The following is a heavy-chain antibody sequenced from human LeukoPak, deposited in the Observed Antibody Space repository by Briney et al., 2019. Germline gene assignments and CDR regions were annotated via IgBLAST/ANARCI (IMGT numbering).Heavy chain of an antibody. CDR2: IDTRSTTI. V-gene: IGHV3-48*01. Sequence: GGSLRLSCDASGFTVSINNMNWVRQAPGKGLEWISYIDTRSTTIYYADSVKGRFTISRDNAKNSLYLQMNSLRAEDTAVYFCVRDWYRRFDYWGQGTLVTVSS. D-gene: IGHD6-13*01. J-gene: IGHJ4*02. CDR1: GFTVSINN. CDR3: VRDWYRRFDY.